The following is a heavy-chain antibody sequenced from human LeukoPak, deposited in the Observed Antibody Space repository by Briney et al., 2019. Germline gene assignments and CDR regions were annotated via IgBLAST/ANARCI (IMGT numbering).Heavy chain of an antibody. D-gene: IGHD1-26*01. J-gene: IGHJ4*02. CDR3: ARDTWEQPIDY. CDR2: INPNSGGT. V-gene: IGHV1-2*02. Sequence: ASVKVSCKAAGYTFTGYYMHWVRQAPGQGLEWMGWINPNSGGTDYAQKFQGRVTMTRDTSISTAYMELSRLRSDDTAVYYCARDTWEQPIDYWGQGTLVTVSS. CDR1: GYTFTGYY.